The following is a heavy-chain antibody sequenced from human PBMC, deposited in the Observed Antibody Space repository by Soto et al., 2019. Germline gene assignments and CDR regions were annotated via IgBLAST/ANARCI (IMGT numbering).Heavy chain of an antibody. CDR1: GYTFTSYD. CDR3: VRGFGELLVGDNRFGP. D-gene: IGHD3-10*01. V-gene: IGHV1-8*01. J-gene: IGHJ5*02. Sequence: QVQLVQSGAEVKKPGASVKVSCKASGYTFTSYDINWVRQATGQGLEWMGWMNPKSGNAGNAQKFPGRVTMTRNTSRSPGNTERGSGQSESTAVYCCVRGFGELLVGDNRFGPWGQGTLVPVSS. CDR2: MNPKSGNA.